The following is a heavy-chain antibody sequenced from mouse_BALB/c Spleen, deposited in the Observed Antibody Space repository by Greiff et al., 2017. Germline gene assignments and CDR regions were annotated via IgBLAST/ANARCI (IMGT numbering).Heavy chain of an antibody. CDR2: ISSGGSYT. D-gene: IGHD1-1*01. CDR1: GFTFSSYT. CDR3: TREGNYYGSTPFAY. J-gene: IGHJ3*01. V-gene: IGHV5-6-4*01. Sequence: EVKLVESGGGLVKPGGSLKLSCAASGFTFSSYTMSWVRQTPEKRLEWVATISSGGSYTYYPDSVKGRFTIARDNAKNTLYLQMSSLKSEDTAMYYCTREGNYYGSTPFAYWGQGTLVTVSA.